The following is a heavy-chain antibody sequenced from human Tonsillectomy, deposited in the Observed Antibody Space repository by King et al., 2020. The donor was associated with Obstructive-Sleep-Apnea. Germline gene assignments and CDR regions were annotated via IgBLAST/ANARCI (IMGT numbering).Heavy chain of an antibody. J-gene: IGHJ4*02. D-gene: IGHD6-13*01. CDR3: AKEYSSSWSDDY. Sequence: VQLVQSGAEVKKPGESLRISCQGSGYSFSSYYITWVRQMPGKGLEWMGRIDPSDSDTNYSPSFQGHVTISVGKSINTAYLQWSSLKASDTAMYYCAKEYSSSWSDDYWGQGTLVTVSS. V-gene: IGHV5-10-1*03. CDR1: GYSFSSYY. CDR2: IDPSDSDT.